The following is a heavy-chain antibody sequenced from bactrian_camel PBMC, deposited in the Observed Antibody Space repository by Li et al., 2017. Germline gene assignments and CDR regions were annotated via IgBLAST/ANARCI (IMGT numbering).Heavy chain of an antibody. CDR3: AVVKNPTRVRAAGIGSADFGY. V-gene: IGHV3S1*01. Sequence: VQLVESGGGSVQAGGSLRLTCASDHTYTSNYVTWFRQAPGKEREGLAAIHSGWRGDGTTTYSDPVKGRFTISRDGSAKTMYLQMNNLKPEDSAMYYCAVVKNPTRVRAAGIGSADFGYWGQGTQVTVS. J-gene: IGHJ6*01. CDR2: IHSGWRGDGTT. CDR1: DHTYTSNY. D-gene: IGHD2*01.